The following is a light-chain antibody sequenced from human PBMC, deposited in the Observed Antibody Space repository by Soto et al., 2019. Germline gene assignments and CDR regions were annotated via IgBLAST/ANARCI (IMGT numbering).Light chain of an antibody. Sequence: EIVLTQSAGTLSLSPGDRVTLSCRAGQSVTSNYVAWYQHKPGQAPRLLIYDASNRATGIPARFSGSGSGTDFTLTISSLEPEDFAVYYCQQRSNWPPLTFGGGTKVDIK. CDR3: QQRSNWPPLT. J-gene: IGKJ4*01. CDR2: DAS. CDR1: QSVTSN. V-gene: IGKV3-11*01.